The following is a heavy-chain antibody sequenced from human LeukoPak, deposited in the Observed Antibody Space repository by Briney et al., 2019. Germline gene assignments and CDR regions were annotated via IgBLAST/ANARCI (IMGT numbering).Heavy chain of an antibody. CDR3: TRDGGYCSGGSCYSYYEFDY. J-gene: IGHJ4*02. CDR1: GFTFSSYE. CDR2: ISSSGSTM. Sequence: QAGGSLRLSCAASGFTFSSYEMNWVRQAPGKGLEWVSYISSSGSTMYYADSVKGRFTISRDNAKNSLYLQMNSLKTEDTAVYYCTRDGGYCSGGSCYSYYEFDYWGQGTLVTVSS. D-gene: IGHD2-15*01. V-gene: IGHV3-48*03.